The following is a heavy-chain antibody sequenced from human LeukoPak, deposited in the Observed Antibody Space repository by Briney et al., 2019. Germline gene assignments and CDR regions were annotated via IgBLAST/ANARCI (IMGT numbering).Heavy chain of an antibody. CDR3: ARDAETSLAN. Sequence: EGSLRLSCAASGFAVSSKYMNWVRQAPGKGLEWVTVIYLDGRADYADSVKGRFTISSDNSKNTVYLQMNSLKDEDTAVYYCARDAETSLANWGQGTLVTVSP. CDR2: IYLDGRA. D-gene: IGHD5-24*01. CDR1: GFAVSSKY. V-gene: IGHV3-66*01. J-gene: IGHJ4*02.